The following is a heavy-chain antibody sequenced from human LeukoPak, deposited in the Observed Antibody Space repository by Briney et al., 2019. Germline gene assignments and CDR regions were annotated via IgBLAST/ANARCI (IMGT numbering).Heavy chain of an antibody. CDR1: GFTFSNFG. V-gene: IGHV3-30*19. CDR3: ARERYYYDSSVFDY. D-gene: IGHD3-22*01. CDR2: ISYDGSNK. J-gene: IGHJ4*02. Sequence: GGSLRLSCAASGFTFSNFGMHWVRQAPGKGLEWVAVISYDGSNKYYADSVKGRFTISRDNSKNTLYLQMNSLRAEDTAVYYCARERYYYDSSVFDYWGQGTLVTVSS.